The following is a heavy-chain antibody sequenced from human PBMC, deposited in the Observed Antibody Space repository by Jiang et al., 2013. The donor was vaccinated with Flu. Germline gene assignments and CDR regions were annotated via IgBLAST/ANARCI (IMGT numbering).Heavy chain of an antibody. CDR2: ISYDGSNK. CDR1: GFTFSSYG. D-gene: IGHD6-19*01. CDR3: AKEGAIAVMDV. J-gene: IGHJ6*02. V-gene: IGHV3-30*18. Sequence: LVEVWGGRGPAWRSLRLSCAASGFTFSSYGMHWVRQAPGKGLEWVAVISYDGSNKYYADSVKGRFTISRDNSKNTLYLQMNSLRAEDTAVYYCAKEGAIAVMDVWGQGTTVTVSS.